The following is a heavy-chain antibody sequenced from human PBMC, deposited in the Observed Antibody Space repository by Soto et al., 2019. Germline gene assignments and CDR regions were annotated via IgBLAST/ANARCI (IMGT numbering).Heavy chain of an antibody. V-gene: IGHV4-39*07. CDR1: GGSLSSRSYY. Sequence: SATLSLTCPVSGGSLSSRSYYWGWIRKPRGKGLEWIGSIYYSVTTNYSPSLKSRVSISVDTSKNQFSLNLTSLTAADTAVYYCARAPKVSGSAQTRPDFWGQGSLVTVSS. CDR2: IYYSVTT. J-gene: IGHJ4*02. D-gene: IGHD6-6*01. CDR3: ARAPKVSGSAQTRPDF.